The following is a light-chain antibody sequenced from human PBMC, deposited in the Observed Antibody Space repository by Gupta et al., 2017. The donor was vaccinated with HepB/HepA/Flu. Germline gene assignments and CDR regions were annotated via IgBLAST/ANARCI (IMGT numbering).Light chain of an antibody. J-gene: IGLJ1*01. CDR1: SSNIGNDN. CDR3: VGWNDSLSGYV. CDR2: NDN. Sequence: QPVLTQPPSASETPGQRVTIYCSGSSSNIGNDNAYWYQQLPGTAPKLLIYNDNQRPSGVPDRFSGSKSGTTASLAISGLRSEDEADYYCVGWNDSLSGYVFGAGTKVTVL. V-gene: IGLV1-47*02.